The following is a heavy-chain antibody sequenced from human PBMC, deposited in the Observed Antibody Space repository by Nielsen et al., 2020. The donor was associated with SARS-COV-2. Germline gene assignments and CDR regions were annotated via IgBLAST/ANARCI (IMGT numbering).Heavy chain of an antibody. CDR3: VKWVQLDLGYYYHGMDV. CDR1: GFTFNDYY. Sequence: GESLKISCAASGFTFNDYYMSWIRQAPGKGLEWVSYISSFSSYTRYADSVKGRFTISRDNAKNSLYLQMNSLRVEDTAVYYCVKWVQLDLGYYYHGMDVWGQGTTVTVSS. D-gene: IGHD6-6*01. J-gene: IGHJ6*02. V-gene: IGHV3-11*03. CDR2: ISSFSSYT.